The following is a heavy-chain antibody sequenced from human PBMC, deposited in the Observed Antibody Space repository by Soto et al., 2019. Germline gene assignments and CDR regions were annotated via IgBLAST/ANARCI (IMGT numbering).Heavy chain of an antibody. CDR3: AKLEWLEFGGDY. CDR2: ISASGEKP. CDR1: GFDYSDYP. D-gene: IGHD6-19*01. J-gene: IGHJ4*02. Sequence: EVHLLESGGGVVQPGTSLKISYAASGFDYSDYPMTWVRQPPGQGLEWVSGISASGEKPYYADSVKGRFTISRDNSKNTLSLQMNSLRVEDTGIYYCAKLEWLEFGGDYWGQGTLVTVSS. V-gene: IGHV3-23*01.